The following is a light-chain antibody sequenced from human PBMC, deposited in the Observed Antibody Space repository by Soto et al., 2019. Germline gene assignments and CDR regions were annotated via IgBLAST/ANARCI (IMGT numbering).Light chain of an antibody. V-gene: IGLV1-40*01. Sequence: QSVLTQPPSVSGAPGQRVTISCTGSSSNIGAGYYVHWYQQLPGRAPKLLIYGNTNRPSVVPDRFSGSKSGTSASLAITGLQAEDEADYYCLSLDSSLSVVFGGGTKLTVL. CDR3: LSLDSSLSVV. CDR2: GNT. CDR1: SSNIGAGYY. J-gene: IGLJ2*01.